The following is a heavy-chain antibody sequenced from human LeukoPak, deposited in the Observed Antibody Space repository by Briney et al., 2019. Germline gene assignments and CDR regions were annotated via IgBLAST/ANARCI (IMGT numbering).Heavy chain of an antibody. CDR1: GYTFTSYA. CDR2: INAGNGNT. J-gene: IGHJ5*02. CDR3: ARSRRITMVRGVIIGWFDP. D-gene: IGHD3-10*01. V-gene: IGHV1-3*01. Sequence: GASVKVSCKASGYTFTSYAMHWVRQAPGQRLEWMRWINAGNGNTKYSQKFQGRVTITRDTSASTAYMELSSLRSEDTAVYYCARSRRITMVRGVIIGWFDPWGQGTLVTVSS.